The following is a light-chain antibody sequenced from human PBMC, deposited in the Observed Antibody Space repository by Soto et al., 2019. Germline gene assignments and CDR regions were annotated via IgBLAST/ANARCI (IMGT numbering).Light chain of an antibody. J-gene: IGKJ1*01. Sequence: EIVMTQSPATLSVSPGERATLSCRASQSVSSNLAWYQQKPDQAPRLLIYGASTRATDIPARFSGSGSGTEFTLTISSLQSEGFAVYYCQQYHNWWTFGQGTKVEI. V-gene: IGKV3-15*01. CDR1: QSVSSN. CDR3: QQYHNWWT. CDR2: GAS.